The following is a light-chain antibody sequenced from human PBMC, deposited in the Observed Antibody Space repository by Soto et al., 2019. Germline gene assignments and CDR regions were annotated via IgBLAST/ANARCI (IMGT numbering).Light chain of an antibody. CDR3: LQYTHWPHT. CDR2: KVS. Sequence: DVVLTQSPLSLPVTLGQPASISCRSSQGLVYGNGYTFLSWLFQRPGQSPRRLIYKVSNRDSGVPDRFSGSGSGTDFTLHISRVEAEDVGVYYCLQYTHWPHTFGQGTKLEIK. J-gene: IGKJ2*01. CDR1: QGLVYGNGYTF. V-gene: IGKV2-30*01.